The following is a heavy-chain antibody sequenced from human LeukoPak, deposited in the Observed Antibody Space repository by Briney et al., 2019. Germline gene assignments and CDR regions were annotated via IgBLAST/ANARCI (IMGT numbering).Heavy chain of an antibody. CDR3: AKDEHSSGYQSIFDY. CDR1: GFTVSSNY. Sequence: PGGSLRLSCAASGFTVSSNYMSWVRQAPGKGLEWVSIIYSGGSTFYADSVKGRFTISRDNSKNTLYLQMNSLRAEDTAVYYCAKDEHSSGYQSIFDYWGQGTLVTVSS. D-gene: IGHD3-22*01. V-gene: IGHV3-53*01. J-gene: IGHJ4*02. CDR2: IYSGGST.